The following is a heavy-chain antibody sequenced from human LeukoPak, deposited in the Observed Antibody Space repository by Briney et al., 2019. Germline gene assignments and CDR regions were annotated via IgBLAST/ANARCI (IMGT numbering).Heavy chain of an antibody. D-gene: IGHD1-26*01. V-gene: IGHV3-43*02. J-gene: IGHJ6*02. CDR1: GFTFAAYA. CDR3: ATWAFYHSLDV. CDR2: I. Sequence: GGSLRLSCEASGFTFAAYAMHWVRQAPGKGLEWVSLIMKGRFTISRDNSKNSLYLQMNSLRSEDTALYYCATWAFYHSLDVWGQGTTVTVSS.